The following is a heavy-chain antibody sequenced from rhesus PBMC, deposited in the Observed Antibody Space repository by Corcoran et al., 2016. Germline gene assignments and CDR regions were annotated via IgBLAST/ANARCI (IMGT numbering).Heavy chain of an antibody. Sequence: QVQLQESGPGLVKPSETLSLTCLVSGGSISRGYALSWIRQPPGKGLEWIGHIYGSIGSTYYNPSLKSRVTISKDTSKNQFSLKLSSVTAADTAVYYCARNLAYCSSTYCSSVYNRFDVWGPGVLVTVSS. D-gene: IGHD2-15*01. J-gene: IGHJ5-1*01. CDR3: ARNLAYCSSTYCSSVYNRFDV. CDR1: GGSISRGYA. CDR2: IYGSIGST. V-gene: IGHV4S7*01.